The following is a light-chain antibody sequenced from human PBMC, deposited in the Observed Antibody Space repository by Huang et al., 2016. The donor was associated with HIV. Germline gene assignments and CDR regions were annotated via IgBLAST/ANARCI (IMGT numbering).Light chain of an antibody. Sequence: DIQLTQSPSSLSASVGDTVTITCRASESITNDLNWHQQKPGTAPKFLIYSASNLQSGVPSRFSGSGSGAEFTLTISSLQPEDFATYYCQQSYTTPLTFGGGTRVEI. CDR2: SAS. J-gene: IGKJ4*01. CDR3: QQSYTTPLT. V-gene: IGKV1-39*01. CDR1: ESITND.